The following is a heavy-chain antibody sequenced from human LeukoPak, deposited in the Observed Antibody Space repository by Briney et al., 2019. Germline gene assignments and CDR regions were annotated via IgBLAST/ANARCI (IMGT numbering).Heavy chain of an antibody. D-gene: IGHD2/OR15-2a*01. J-gene: IGHJ4*02. CDR1: GCPISHGGFY. CDR2: IYYSGST. Sequence: SQTLSPTCHCPGCPISHGGFYWSLIRQPPGKGLEWIGYIYYSGSTYYNPSLKSRVTISVDTSKNQFSLKLSSVTAADTAVYHCARVYSTIDYWGQGTLVTVPS. V-gene: IGHV4-31*03. CDR3: ARVYSTIDY.